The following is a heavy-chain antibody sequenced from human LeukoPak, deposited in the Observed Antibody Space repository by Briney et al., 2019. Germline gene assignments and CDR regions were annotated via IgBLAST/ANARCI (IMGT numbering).Heavy chain of an antibody. J-gene: IGHJ6*03. CDR1: GYTFTDYY. CDR2: INPSNGGT. V-gene: IGHV1-2*02. Sequence: ASVKVSCKASGYTFTDYYIHWVRQAPGQGLEWMGWINPSNGGTNFAQEFQGRVTMTRDTSISTAYMELSRLTSDDTAVYYCARARNPLDYYYYMDVWGKGTTVSVSS. CDR3: ARARNPLDYYYYMDV.